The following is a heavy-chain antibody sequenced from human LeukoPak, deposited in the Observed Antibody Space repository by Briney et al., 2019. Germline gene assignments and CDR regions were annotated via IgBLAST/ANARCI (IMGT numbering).Heavy chain of an antibody. J-gene: IGHJ4*02. CDR2: ISFDGSVQ. CDR3: AKQLGLGNNYLDY. D-gene: IGHD1-1*01. V-gene: IGHV3-30*18. CDR1: GFTFSNFG. Sequence: PGGSLRLSCAASGFTFSNFGVHWVRQAPGKGLEWVAVISFDGSVQYYADAVQGRFTISRDNSKNTLYLQMDSLRTEDTAVYSCAKQLGLGNNYLDYWGQGTLATVSS.